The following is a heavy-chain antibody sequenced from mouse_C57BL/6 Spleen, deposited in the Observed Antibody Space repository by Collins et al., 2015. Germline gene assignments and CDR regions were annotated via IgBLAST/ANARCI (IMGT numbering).Heavy chain of an antibody. D-gene: IGHD1-1*01. J-gene: IGHJ1*03. V-gene: IGHV1-9*01. Sequence: QVQLQQSGAELMKPGASVTLSCKATGYKFTGYWIEWIKQRPGHGLEWIGEILPGSGSTNYNEKFKDMATFSADTSSKTAYMQLNSLTIEDSAIYYCLRDGRRGGYWYLDVWGTGTTVTVSS. CDR1: GYKFTGYW. CDR2: ILPGSGST. CDR3: LRDGRRGGYWYLDV.